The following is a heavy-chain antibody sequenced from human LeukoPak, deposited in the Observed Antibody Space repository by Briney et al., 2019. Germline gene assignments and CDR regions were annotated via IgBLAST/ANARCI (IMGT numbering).Heavy chain of an antibody. V-gene: IGHV4-59*08. CDR2: IYYSGST. CDR3: ASSLGGSYWGFDY. J-gene: IGHJ4*02. CDR1: GGSISSYY. Sequence: SETLSLTCTVSGGSISSYYWSWIRQPPGKGLEWIGYIYYSGSTNYNPSLKSRVTISVDTSKNQFSLKLSSVTAADTAVYYCASSLGGSYWGFDYWGQGTLVTVSS. D-gene: IGHD1-26*01.